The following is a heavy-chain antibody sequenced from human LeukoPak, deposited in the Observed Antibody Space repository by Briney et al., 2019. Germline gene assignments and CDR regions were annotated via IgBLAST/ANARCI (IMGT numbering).Heavy chain of an antibody. CDR2: INWNGGST. D-gene: IGHD3-10*01. CDR1: GFTFDDYG. J-gene: IGHJ6*02. CDR3: ARDVLLWFGETRNYGMDV. Sequence: GGSLRLSCAASGFTFDDYGMSWVRHAPGKGLESVSGINWNGGSTGHADSVKGRFTISRDNAKNSLYLQMNSLRAEDTALYYCARDVLLWFGETRNYGMDVWGQGTTVTVSS. V-gene: IGHV3-20*04.